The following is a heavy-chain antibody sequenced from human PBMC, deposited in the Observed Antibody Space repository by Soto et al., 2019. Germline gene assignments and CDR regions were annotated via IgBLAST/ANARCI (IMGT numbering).Heavy chain of an antibody. J-gene: IGHJ4*02. V-gene: IGHV6-1*01. CDR3: ARDLDAGCDY. CDR2: TYYRSKWYH. CDR1: GDSVSSYSAA. Sequence: PXQTLSLTCAISGDSVSSYSAAWNWIRQSPSRGLEWLGRTYYRSKWYHEYAVSVKSRITINPDTSKNQFSLQLNSVTPEDTAIYYCARDLDAGCDYWGQGTLVTVSS.